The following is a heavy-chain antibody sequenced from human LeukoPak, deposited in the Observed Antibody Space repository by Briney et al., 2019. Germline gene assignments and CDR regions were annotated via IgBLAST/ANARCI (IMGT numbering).Heavy chain of an antibody. Sequence: GGSLRLSCAASGFTFDDYAMHWVRQAPGKGLEWVSGISWNSGSIGYADSVKGRFTISRDNAKNSLYLQMNSLRAEDTALYYCAKDTHYGDYFEYFQHWGQGTLVTVSS. CDR1: GFTFDDYA. CDR2: ISWNSGSI. CDR3: AKDTHYGDYFEYFQH. D-gene: IGHD4-17*01. J-gene: IGHJ1*01. V-gene: IGHV3-9*01.